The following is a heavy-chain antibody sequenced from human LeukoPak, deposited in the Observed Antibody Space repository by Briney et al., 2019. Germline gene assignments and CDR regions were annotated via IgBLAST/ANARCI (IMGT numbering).Heavy chain of an antibody. CDR2: IYPGDSDT. V-gene: IGHV5-51*01. Sequence: GESLKISCKGSGYSFTDYWIGWVRQMPGKGLEWMGIIYPGDSDTRYSPSFQGQVTISADKSISTAYLQWSSLKASDTAMYYCARGPTPYYYDSSGYYPTWGQGTLVTVSS. D-gene: IGHD3-22*01. CDR1: GYSFTDYW. J-gene: IGHJ4*02. CDR3: ARGPTPYYYDSSGYYPT.